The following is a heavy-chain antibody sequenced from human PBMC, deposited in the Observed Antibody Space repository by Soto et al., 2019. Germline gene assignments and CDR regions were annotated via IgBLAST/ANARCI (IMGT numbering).Heavy chain of an antibody. Sequence: PSETLSLTCTVSGGSISSSSYYWGWIRQPPGKGLEWIGSIYYSGSTYYNPSLKSRVTISVDTSKNQFSLKLSSVTAADTAVYYCARLGSYGEYVEYGDWFDPWGQGTLVTVSS. V-gene: IGHV4-39*01. D-gene: IGHD4-17*01. CDR3: ARLGSYGEYVEYGDWFDP. CDR1: GGSISSSSYY. J-gene: IGHJ5*02. CDR2: IYYSGST.